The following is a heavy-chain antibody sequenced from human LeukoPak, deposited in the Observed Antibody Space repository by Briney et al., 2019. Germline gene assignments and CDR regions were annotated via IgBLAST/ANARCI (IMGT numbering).Heavy chain of an antibody. Sequence: ASVKVSCKASAYTFANYAISWLRQAPGHGLEWMGWISVSNGNTNYAQKLQGRVTMNTDTSTKTVYMELRSLRFDDTAMYYCARDLPGIVGATAWFDPWGQGTLVTVSS. CDR3: ARDLPGIVGATAWFDP. V-gene: IGHV1-18*01. D-gene: IGHD1-26*01. J-gene: IGHJ5*02. CDR1: AYTFANYA. CDR2: ISVSNGNT.